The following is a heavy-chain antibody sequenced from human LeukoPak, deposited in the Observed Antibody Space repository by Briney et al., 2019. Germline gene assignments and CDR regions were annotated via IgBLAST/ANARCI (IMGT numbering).Heavy chain of an antibody. Sequence: ASVKVSCKVSGCTLTELSMHWVRQAPGKGLEWMGGFDPEDGETIYAQKFQGRVTMTEDTSTDTAYMELSSLRSEDTAVYYCATGLSSGWYYFDYWGQGTLVTVSS. J-gene: IGHJ4*02. CDR3: ATGLSSGWYYFDY. V-gene: IGHV1-24*01. D-gene: IGHD6-19*01. CDR2: FDPEDGET. CDR1: GCTLTELS.